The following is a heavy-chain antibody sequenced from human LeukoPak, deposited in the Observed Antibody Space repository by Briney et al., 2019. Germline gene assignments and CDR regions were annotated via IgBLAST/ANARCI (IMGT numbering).Heavy chain of an antibody. D-gene: IGHD3-22*01. V-gene: IGHV4-59*12. J-gene: IGHJ4*02. CDR2: IYYSGST. CDR3: ASYYDSSGYLLDY. CDR1: GGSISSYY. Sequence: SETLSLTCTVSGGSISSYYWSWIRQPPGKGLEWIGYIYYSGSTNYNPSLKSRVTISVDTSKNQFSLKLSSVTAADTAVYYCASYYDSSGYLLDYWGQGTLVTVSS.